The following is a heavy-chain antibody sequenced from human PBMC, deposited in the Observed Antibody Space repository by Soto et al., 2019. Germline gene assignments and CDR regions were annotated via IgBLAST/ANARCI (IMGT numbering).Heavy chain of an antibody. J-gene: IGHJ4*02. CDR1: GGTFSSYA. Sequence: ASVKVSCKASGGTFSSYAISWVRQAPGQGLEWMGGIIPIFGTANYAQKFQGRVTITADESTTTAYLEVSSLTSEDTAMYYCARGSHSPGIAVAGYYYWGQGTLVTVS. CDR2: IIPIFGTA. V-gene: IGHV1-69*13. CDR3: ARGSHSPGIAVAGYYY. D-gene: IGHD6-19*01.